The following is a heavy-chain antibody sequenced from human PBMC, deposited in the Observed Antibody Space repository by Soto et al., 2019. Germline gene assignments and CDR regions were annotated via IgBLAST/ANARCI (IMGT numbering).Heavy chain of an antibody. CDR1: GGSISSYY. D-gene: IGHD6-13*01. J-gene: IGHJ3*02. V-gene: IGHV4-59*08. CDR2: IYYSGST. Sequence: QVQLQESGPGLVKPSETLSLTCTVSGGSISSYYWGWIRQPPGKGLEWIGYIYYSGSTKYNPSLTTSITITVDTTKNPFSLKLSSVTAADTAVYYGASRYSSAFDIWGQGTMVTVSS. CDR3: ASRYSSAFDI.